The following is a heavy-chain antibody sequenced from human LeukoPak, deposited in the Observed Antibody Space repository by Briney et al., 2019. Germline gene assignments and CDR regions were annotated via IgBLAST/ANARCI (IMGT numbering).Heavy chain of an antibody. CDR1: GFTFSSSA. V-gene: IGHV3-30-3*01. CDR2: ISYDGSNK. CDR3: SMVRGVGRGYFDY. D-gene: IGHD3-10*01. J-gene: IGHJ4*02. Sequence: PGGSLRLSCAASGFTFSSSAMHWVRQAPGKGLEWVAAISYDGSNKYYADSVKGRFTISRDNSKNTLYLQMNSLRAEDTAVYYCSMVRGVGRGYFDYWGQGTLVTVSS.